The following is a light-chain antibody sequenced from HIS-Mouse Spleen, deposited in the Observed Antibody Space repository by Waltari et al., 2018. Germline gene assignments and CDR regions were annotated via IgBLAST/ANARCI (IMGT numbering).Light chain of an antibody. J-gene: IGLJ3*02. Sequence: QTVVTQEPSFSVSPGGTVTLTCGLSSGSVSTTYHPRWYQQPPCPAPRTLIYSTNTRSSGVPDRFSGSILGNKAALTITGAQADDESDYYCVLYMGSGIWVFGGGTKLTVL. CDR1: SGSVSTTYH. CDR2: STN. V-gene: IGLV8-61*01. CDR3: VLYMGSGIWV.